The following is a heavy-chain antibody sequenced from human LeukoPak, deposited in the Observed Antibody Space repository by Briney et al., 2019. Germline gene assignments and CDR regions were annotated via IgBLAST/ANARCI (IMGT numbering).Heavy chain of an antibody. Sequence: GGTLRLSCSGSGVSFSGHWMHWVRQAPGKGLEWVANIKPDGSEKYYVDSVKGRFTVSRDNAKNSLYLQMNSLRAEDTAVYYCARGASSWDYWGQGTLVTVSS. V-gene: IGHV3-7*04. CDR1: GVSFSGHW. CDR2: IKPDGSEK. J-gene: IGHJ4*02. D-gene: IGHD6-13*01. CDR3: ARGASSWDY.